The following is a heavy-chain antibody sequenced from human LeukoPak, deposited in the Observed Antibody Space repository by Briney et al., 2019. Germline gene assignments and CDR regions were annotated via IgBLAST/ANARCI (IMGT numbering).Heavy chain of an antibody. CDR3: ARLQRFGGYYFAY. D-gene: IGHD3-10*01. V-gene: IGHV3-48*03. Sequence: GGSLRLSCAASGFTFSSYEMNWVRQAPGKGLEGVSYISSSGSTIYYADSVKGRFTISRDNAKNSLYLQMNTLRAEDTAVYYCARLQRFGGYYFAYWGQGTLVTVSS. CDR2: ISSSGSTI. CDR1: GFTFSSYE. J-gene: IGHJ4*02.